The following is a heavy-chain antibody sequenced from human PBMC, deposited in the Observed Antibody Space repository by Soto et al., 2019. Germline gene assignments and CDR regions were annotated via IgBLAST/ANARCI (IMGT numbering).Heavy chain of an antibody. J-gene: IGHJ1*01. CDR1: GFTFSSYA. D-gene: IGHD6-19*01. V-gene: IGHV3-23*01. CDR2: ISGSGGST. CDR3: AKERGSGWYGEDFQH. Sequence: EVQLLESGGGLVQPGGSLRLSCAASGFTFSSYAMSWVRQAPGQGLEWVSAISGSGGSTNYADSVKGRFTISRDNSKNTLYMQMNSLRAEDTAVYYCAKERGSGWYGEDFQHWGQGTLVTVSS.